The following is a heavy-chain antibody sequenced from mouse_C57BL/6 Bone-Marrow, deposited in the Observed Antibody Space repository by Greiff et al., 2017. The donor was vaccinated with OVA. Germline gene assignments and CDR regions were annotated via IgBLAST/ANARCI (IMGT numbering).Heavy chain of an antibody. J-gene: IGHJ2*01. Sequence: VQLKQSGAELVRPGASVKLSCTASGFNIKDDYMHWVKERPEQGLEWIGWIDPENGDTEYASKFQGKATITADTSYKTVYMHLSSLTSEDTAGYYCTTYRYWGQGTTLTGSS. V-gene: IGHV14-4*01. CDR1: GFNIKDDY. CDR3: TTYRY. CDR2: IDPENGDT.